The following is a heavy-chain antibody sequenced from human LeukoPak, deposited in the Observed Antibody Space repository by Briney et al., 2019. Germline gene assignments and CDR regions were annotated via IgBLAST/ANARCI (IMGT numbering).Heavy chain of an antibody. V-gene: IGHV3-7*05. Sequence: GGSLRLSCAASGFSVTGHYMSWVRQAPGKGLEWVANIKQDGSEKNYVDSVKGRFIISRDNHKNSLYLQMNSLRAEDTAVYYCARDVGGNLDYWGQGILVTVSS. CDR1: GFSVTGHY. CDR2: IKQDGSEK. CDR3: ARDVGGNLDY. J-gene: IGHJ4*02. D-gene: IGHD1-26*01.